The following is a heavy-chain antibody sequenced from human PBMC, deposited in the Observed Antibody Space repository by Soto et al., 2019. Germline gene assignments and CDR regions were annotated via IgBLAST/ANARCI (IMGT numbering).Heavy chain of an antibody. CDR2: IYYSGST. Sequence: SETLSLTCTVSGGSISSSSYYWGWIRQPPGKGLEWIGSIYYSGSTYYNPSLKSRVTISVDTSKNQFSLKLSSVTAADTAVYYCARNIPADLYFDLWGRGTLVTVSS. CDR3: ARNIPADLYFDL. J-gene: IGHJ2*01. D-gene: IGHD6-13*01. CDR1: GGSISSSSYY. V-gene: IGHV4-39*07.